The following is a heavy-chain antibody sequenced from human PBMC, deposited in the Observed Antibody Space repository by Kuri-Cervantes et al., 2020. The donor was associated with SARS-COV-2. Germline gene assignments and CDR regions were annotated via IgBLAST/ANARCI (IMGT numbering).Heavy chain of an antibody. CDR1: GFTFSGYG. Sequence: LSLTCAASGFTFSGYGMHWVRQAPGKGLEWVAVISYDGSNKYYADSVKGRFTISRDNFKNTLYLQVNSLRAEDTAVYYCATRGWCSGGSCSPLYFQHWGQGTLVTVSS. J-gene: IGHJ1*01. D-gene: IGHD2-15*01. CDR2: ISYDGSNK. V-gene: IGHV3-30*03. CDR3: ATRGWCSGGSCSPLYFQH.